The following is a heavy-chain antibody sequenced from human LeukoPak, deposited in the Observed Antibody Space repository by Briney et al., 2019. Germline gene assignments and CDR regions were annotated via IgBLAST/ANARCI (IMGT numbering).Heavy chain of an antibody. CDR1: GGTFSSYA. Sequence: SVKVSCKASGGTFSSYAISWVRQAPGQGLEWMGRIIPIFGTANYAQKFQGKATITTDESTSTAYMELSSPRSEDTAVYYCARRAYSSGYYYFDYWGQGALVTVSS. J-gene: IGHJ4*02. D-gene: IGHD3-22*01. V-gene: IGHV1-69*05. CDR3: ARRAYSSGYYYFDY. CDR2: IIPIFGTA.